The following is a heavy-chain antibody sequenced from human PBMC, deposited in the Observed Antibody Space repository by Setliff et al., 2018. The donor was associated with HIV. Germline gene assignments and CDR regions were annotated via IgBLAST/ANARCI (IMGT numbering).Heavy chain of an antibody. CDR1: GGSISSSSYY. CDR2: IYYSGST. V-gene: IGHV4-39*07. CDR3: ARGTLYYDYVWGTPFPFDY. Sequence: PSETLSLTCTVSGGSISSSSYYWGWIRQPPGKGLEWIGSIYYSGSTNYNPSLKSRVTISVVTSKNQFSPKLSSVTAADTAVYYCARGTLYYDYVWGTPFPFDYWGQGTLVTVSS. J-gene: IGHJ4*02. D-gene: IGHD3-16*01.